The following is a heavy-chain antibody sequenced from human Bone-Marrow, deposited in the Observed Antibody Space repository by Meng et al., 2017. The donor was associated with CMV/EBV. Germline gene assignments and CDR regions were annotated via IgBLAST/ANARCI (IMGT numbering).Heavy chain of an antibody. CDR1: GFTFSSYA. V-gene: IGHV3-23*03. J-gene: IGHJ4*02. Sequence: GESLKISCAASGFTFSSYAMSWVRQAPGKGLEWFSVIYSGGSSTYYADSVKGRFTISRDNSKNTLYLQMNSLRAEDTAVYYCANALLGVRLQQGWGQGTQVTVSS. CDR2: IYSGGSST. CDR3: ANALLGVRLQQG. D-gene: IGHD1-1*01.